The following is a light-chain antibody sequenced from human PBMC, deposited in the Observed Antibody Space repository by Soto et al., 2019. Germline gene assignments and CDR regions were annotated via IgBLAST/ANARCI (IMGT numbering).Light chain of an antibody. CDR3: CSYAGSYTYV. CDR2: DVS. CDR1: SSDIGAYDY. J-gene: IGLJ1*01. Sequence: QSVLTQPASLSGSPGQSITISCTGTSSDIGAYDYVSWFQQHPGKAPKLMISDVSQRPSGVPDRFSGSKSGNTASLTISGLQAEDEADYYCCSYAGSYTYVFGTGTKVTVL. V-gene: IGLV2-11*01.